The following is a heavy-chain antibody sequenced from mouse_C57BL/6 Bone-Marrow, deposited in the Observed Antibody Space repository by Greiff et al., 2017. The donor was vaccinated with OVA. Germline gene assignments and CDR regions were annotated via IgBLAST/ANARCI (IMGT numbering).Heavy chain of an antibody. Sequence: QVQLQQSGAELVRPGTSVKMSCKASGYTFTNYWIGWAKQRPGHGLEWIGDIYPGGGYTNYNEKFKGKATLTADKSSSTAYMQFSSLTSEDSAIYYCARRPHWYFDVWGTGTTVTGAS. CDR2: IYPGGGYT. J-gene: IGHJ1*03. V-gene: IGHV1-63*01. CDR1: GYTFTNYW. CDR3: ARRPHWYFDV.